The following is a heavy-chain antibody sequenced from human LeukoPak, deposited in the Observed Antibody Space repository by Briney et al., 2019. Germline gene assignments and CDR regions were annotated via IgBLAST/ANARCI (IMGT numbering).Heavy chain of an antibody. D-gene: IGHD3-10*01. J-gene: IGHJ4*02. V-gene: IGHV3-30-3*01. CDR1: GFTFSNYA. CDR2: ISYDGNNK. CDR3: ARGGDYGSGSFSWRHFDY. Sequence: PGRSLRLSCAASGFTFSNYALHWVRQAPGKGLEWVTVISYDGNNKYYADSVTGRFTISRDNFKNTLYLQMNSLRTEDTAVYYCARGGDYGSGSFSWRHFDYWVQGTLVTVSS.